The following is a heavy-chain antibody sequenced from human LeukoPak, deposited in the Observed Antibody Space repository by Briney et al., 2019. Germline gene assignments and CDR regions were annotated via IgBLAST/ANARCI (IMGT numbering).Heavy chain of an antibody. V-gene: IGHV4-39*01. J-gene: IGHJ2*01. CDR3: ARINLQSGSYGYWYFDL. Sequence: SETLSLTCTVSGGSISSSSYYWGWIRQPPGKGLEWIGSTYYSGSTYYNPSLKSRVTISVDTSKNQFSLKLSSVTAAETAVYYCARINLQSGSYGYWYFDLWGGGTLVTVSS. D-gene: IGHD1-26*01. CDR1: GGSISSSSYY. CDR2: TYYSGST.